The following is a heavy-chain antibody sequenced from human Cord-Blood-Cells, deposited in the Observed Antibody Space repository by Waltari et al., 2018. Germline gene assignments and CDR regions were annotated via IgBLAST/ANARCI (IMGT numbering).Heavy chain of an antibody. CDR2: INQSGST. Sequence: QVQLQQWGAGLLKPSETLSLTCAVYGGSFSGYYWSWIRQPPGKGLEWIGEINQSGSTNYNPSLKSRVTISVDTSKNQFSLKLSSVTAADTAVYYCARVFAMSYDSSGYYFDYWGQGTLVTVSS. V-gene: IGHV4-34*01. J-gene: IGHJ4*02. CDR3: ARVFAMSYDSSGYYFDY. CDR1: GGSFSGYY. D-gene: IGHD3-22*01.